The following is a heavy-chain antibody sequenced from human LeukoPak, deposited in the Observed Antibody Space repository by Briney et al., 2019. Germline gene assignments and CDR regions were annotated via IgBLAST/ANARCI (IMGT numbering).Heavy chain of an antibody. D-gene: IGHD3-9*01. CDR2: IYYSGRT. CDR1: GGSISNNY. J-gene: IGHJ5*02. CDR3: VGDILTGYRDNWFEP. Sequence: PSETLSLTCTVSGGSISNNYWSWIRQPPGKGLEWIGYIYYSGRTFYNPSLKSRVTISVDTSKNQFSVKLSSVTAADTAMYYCVGDILTGYRDNWFEPWAREPWSPSPQ. V-gene: IGHV4-59*04.